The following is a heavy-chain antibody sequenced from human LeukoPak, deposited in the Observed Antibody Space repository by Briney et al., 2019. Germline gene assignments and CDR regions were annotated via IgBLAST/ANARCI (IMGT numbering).Heavy chain of an antibody. V-gene: IGHV3-23*01. CDR3: AKDYRFGESPPDY. Sequence: GGSLRLSCAASGFTFSSYAMSWVRQAPGEGLEWVSAISGSGGSTYYADSAKGRFTISRDNSKNTLYLQMNSLRAEDTAVYYCAKDYRFGESPPDYWGQGTLVTVSS. D-gene: IGHD3-10*01. CDR2: ISGSGGST. J-gene: IGHJ4*02. CDR1: GFTFSSYA.